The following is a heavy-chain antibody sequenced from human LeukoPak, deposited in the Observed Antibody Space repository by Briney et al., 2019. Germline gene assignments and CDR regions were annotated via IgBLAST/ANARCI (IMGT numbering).Heavy chain of an antibody. J-gene: IGHJ3*02. CDR2: STSSSGYI. V-gene: IGHV3-21*01. D-gene: IGHD5-24*01. CDR3: ARGGYNNKNDAFDI. CDR1: GFTFGSYA. Sequence: PGGSLRLSCAASGFTFGSYAMNCVRQGPGKGLEWVSASTSSSGYIYYADSVKGRFTISRDNAKNSLYLQMNSLRAEDTAVYYCARGGYNNKNDAFDIWGQGTMVTVSS.